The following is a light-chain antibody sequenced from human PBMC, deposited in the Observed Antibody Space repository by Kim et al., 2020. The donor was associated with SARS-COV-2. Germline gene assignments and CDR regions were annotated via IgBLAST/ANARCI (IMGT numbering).Light chain of an antibody. CDR2: GRN. J-gene: IGLJ2*01. Sequence: SSELTQDPAVSVAVGQTVKITCQGDSLRRNYESWYQQKPGQAPVLVIYGRNNRPSGIPERLSGSTSGNTASLIITGAQAEDEADYYCSSRGSSENVLFGGGTQLTVL. V-gene: IGLV3-19*01. CDR1: SLRRNY. CDR3: SSRGSSENVL.